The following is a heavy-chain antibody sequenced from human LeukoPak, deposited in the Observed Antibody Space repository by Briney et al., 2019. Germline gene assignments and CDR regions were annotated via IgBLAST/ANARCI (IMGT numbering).Heavy chain of an antibody. CDR2: IYYSGST. D-gene: IGHD1-26*01. Sequence: SETLSLTCTVSGGSISSGGYYWSWIRQHPGKGLEWIGYIYYSGSTYYNPSLKSRVTISVDTSKNQFSLKLSSVTAADTAVYYCARGEVGAPLDYWGQGTLVTVSS. CDR3: ARGEVGAPLDY. J-gene: IGHJ4*02. CDR1: GGSISSGGYY. V-gene: IGHV4-31*03.